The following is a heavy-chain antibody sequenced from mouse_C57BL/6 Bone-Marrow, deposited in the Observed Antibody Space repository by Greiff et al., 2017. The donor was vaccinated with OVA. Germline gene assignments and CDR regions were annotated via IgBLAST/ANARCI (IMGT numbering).Heavy chain of an antibody. V-gene: IGHV5-4*01. Sequence: EVQVVESGGGLVKPGGSLKLSCAASGFTFSSYAMSWVRQTPEKRLEWVATISDGGSYTYYPDNVKGRFTISRDNAKNNLYLQMSHLKSEDTAMYYCARAQFITTVVSSYYFDYWGQGTTLTVSS. J-gene: IGHJ2*01. CDR3: ARAQFITTVVSSYYFDY. D-gene: IGHD1-1*01. CDR2: ISDGGSYT. CDR1: GFTFSSYA.